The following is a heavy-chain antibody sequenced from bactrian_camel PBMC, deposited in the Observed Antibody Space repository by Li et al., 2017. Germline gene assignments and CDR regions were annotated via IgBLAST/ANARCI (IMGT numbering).Heavy chain of an antibody. Sequence: HVQLVESGGGSVEAGGSLILSCTATGYRFDEGTAGWYHQAPGKQREYVGSIDSDGSTTYADFVKGRFTISQDNAKNTVYLQMNSLKPEDTGMYYCKTDTEPTCSYEHDYWGQGTQVTVS. J-gene: IGHJ4*01. V-gene: IGHV3S53*01. CDR2: IDSDGST. CDR3: KTDTEPTCSYEHDY. D-gene: IGHD3*01. CDR1: GYRFDEGT.